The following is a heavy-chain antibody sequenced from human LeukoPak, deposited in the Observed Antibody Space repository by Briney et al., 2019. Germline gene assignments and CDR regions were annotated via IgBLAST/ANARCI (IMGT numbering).Heavy chain of an antibody. CDR3: ARNGFCSGAYCYGYYYYMDL. Sequence: PSETLSLTCTVSGGSISNYYWSWIRQPPGKGLEWIGYIYYSGTTHYSPSLKSRVTMSVDSSKNQFSLKLNSVTAADTAVYHCARNGFCSGAYCYGYYYYMDLWGKGTTVTVSS. CDR2: IYYSGTT. D-gene: IGHD2-15*01. J-gene: IGHJ6*03. V-gene: IGHV4-59*01. CDR1: GGSISNYY.